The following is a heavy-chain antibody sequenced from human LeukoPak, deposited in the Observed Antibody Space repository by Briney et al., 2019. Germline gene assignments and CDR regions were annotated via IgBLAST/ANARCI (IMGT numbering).Heavy chain of an antibody. V-gene: IGHV3-11*04. D-gene: IGHD6-6*01. CDR3: AREQLVGWYYYYIDV. CDR2: ISSSGSTI. CDR1: GFTFSDYY. Sequence: GGSLRLSCAASGFTFSDYYMSWIRQAPGKGLEWVSYISSSGSTIYYADSVKGRFTISRDNAKNSLYLQMNSLRAEDTAVYYCAREQLVGWYYYYIDVWGKGTTVTASS. J-gene: IGHJ6*03.